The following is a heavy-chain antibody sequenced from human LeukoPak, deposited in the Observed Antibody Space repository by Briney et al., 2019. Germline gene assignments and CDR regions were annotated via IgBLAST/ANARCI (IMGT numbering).Heavy chain of an antibody. D-gene: IGHD6-19*01. CDR2: IKSKTDGGTT. Sequence: GGSLRLSCAASGFTFSNAWMSWVRQAPGKGLEWVGRIKSKTDGGTTDYAAPVKGRFTISRDDSKNTLYLQMNSLKTEDTAVYYCTARIAVAGRDPKLFDYWGQGTLVTVSS. CDR1: GFTFSNAW. V-gene: IGHV3-15*01. J-gene: IGHJ4*02. CDR3: TARIAVAGRDPKLFDY.